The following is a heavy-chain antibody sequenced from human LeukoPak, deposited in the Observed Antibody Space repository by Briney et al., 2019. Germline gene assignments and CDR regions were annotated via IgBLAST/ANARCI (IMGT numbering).Heavy chain of an antibody. CDR3: ARQVPYCSSTSCYGGQNYYYMDV. CDR1: GYDFIRYW. D-gene: IGHD2-2*01. CDR2: IYPGDSDT. V-gene: IGHV5-51*01. J-gene: IGHJ6*03. Sequence: GESLEISCKTSGYDFIRYWIGWVRQMPGKGLEWMGIIYPGDSDTRYSPSFQGQVTISADKSISTAYLQWSSLKASDTAMYYCARQVPYCSSTSCYGGQNYYYMDVWGKGTTVTVSS.